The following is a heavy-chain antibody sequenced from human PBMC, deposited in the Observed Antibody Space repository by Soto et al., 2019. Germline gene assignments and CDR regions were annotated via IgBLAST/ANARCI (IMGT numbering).Heavy chain of an antibody. CDR1: GDTFSSYS. Sequence: QVQLIQSGAELKRPGSSVKVSCKASGDTFSSYSIIWLRQAPGQRLEWMGGIIPIFAKPTYAQKFQGRDAITADDSTITVYMELTSLTSEDTDVYFCARAPGXXXXFYXWGQGT. J-gene: IGHJ3*01. CDR3: ARAPGXXXXFYX. CDR2: IIPIFAKP. V-gene: IGHV1-69*01.